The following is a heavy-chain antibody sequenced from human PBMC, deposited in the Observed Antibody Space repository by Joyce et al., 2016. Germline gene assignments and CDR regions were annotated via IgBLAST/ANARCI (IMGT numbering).Heavy chain of an antibody. CDR2: ISPIYATI. J-gene: IGHJ6*02. CDR1: GGTFSGYA. D-gene: IGHD1-14*01. Sequence: QVQLVQSGTEVKKPGSSVKVSCKASGGTFSGYAISWVRQAPGQGLEWMGGISPIYATIYYAQKFQGRVTISADESTSTTYMELSSLRSEDTAVYFCASQPPKYYAMDVWGQGTTVTVSS. CDR3: ASQPPKYYAMDV. V-gene: IGHV1-69*01.